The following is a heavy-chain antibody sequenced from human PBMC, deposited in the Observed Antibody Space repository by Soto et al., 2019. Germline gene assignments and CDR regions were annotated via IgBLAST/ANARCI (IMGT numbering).Heavy chain of an antibody. Sequence: QVQLVQSGAEVKKPGSSVKVSCKASGGTFSSYTISWVRQAPGQGLEWMGRIIPILGIANYPQKFQARVTITADKXPXXADMKRSSLTSEDTAVYYCARCDCSSTGCSNWFDPWGRGTLVTVSS. V-gene: IGHV1-69*02. J-gene: IGHJ5*02. CDR3: ARCDCSSTGCSNWFDP. D-gene: IGHD2-2*01. CDR2: IIPILGIA. CDR1: GGTFSSYT.